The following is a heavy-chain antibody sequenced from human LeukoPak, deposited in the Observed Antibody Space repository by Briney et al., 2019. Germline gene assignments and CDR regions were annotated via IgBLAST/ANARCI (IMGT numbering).Heavy chain of an antibody. CDR2: ISGSGGST. Sequence: PGGSLRLSCAASGFTFSSYAMSWVRQAPGKGLEWVSAISGSGGSTYYADSVKGRFTISRDNSKNTLYLQMNSLRAEDTAVHYCAKSSSLLPGGDDLDYWGQGTLVTVSS. V-gene: IGHV3-23*01. CDR3: AKSSSLLPGGDDLDY. CDR1: GFTFSSYA. D-gene: IGHD3-10*01. J-gene: IGHJ4*02.